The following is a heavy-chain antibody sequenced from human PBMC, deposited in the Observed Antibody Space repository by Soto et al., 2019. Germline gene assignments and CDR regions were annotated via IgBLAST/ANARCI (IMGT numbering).Heavy chain of an antibody. V-gene: IGHV4-59*01. D-gene: IGHD6-19*01. CDR1: GGSISSYY. J-gene: IGHJ6*02. CDR2: IYYSGST. Sequence: QVQLQESGPGLVKPSETLSLTCTVSGGSISSYYWSWIRQPPGKGLEGMGYIYYSGSTNYNPSLKSRVTISVDTSKNQFSLKLSSVTAADTAVYYCARVPGIAVAGKEGASYYYGMDVWGQGTTVTVSS. CDR3: ARVPGIAVAGKEGASYYYGMDV.